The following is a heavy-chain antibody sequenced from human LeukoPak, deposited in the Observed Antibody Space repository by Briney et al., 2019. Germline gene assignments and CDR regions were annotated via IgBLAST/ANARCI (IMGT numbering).Heavy chain of an antibody. CDR3: TRRYNYDSSGYYYVRDAFDI. Sequence: GGSLRLSCAASGFTFGDYAMSWVRQAPGKGLEWVGFIRSKAYGGTTKNAASVKGRFTISRDDSRSIAYLQMNSLKTEDTAVYYCTRRYNYDSSGYYYVRDAFDIWGQGTMVTVSS. V-gene: IGHV3-49*04. J-gene: IGHJ3*02. CDR1: GFTFGDYA. CDR2: IRSKAYGGTT. D-gene: IGHD3-22*01.